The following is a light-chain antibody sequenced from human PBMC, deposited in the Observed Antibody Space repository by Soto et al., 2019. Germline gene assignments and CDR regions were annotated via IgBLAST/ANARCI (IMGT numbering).Light chain of an antibody. J-gene: IGKJ5*01. CDR3: QQYNNWPLT. CDR2: GAS. CDR1: QSVSIN. V-gene: IGKV3D-15*01. Sequence: EIVMTQSPVTLSVFLGERATLSCRASQSVSINLAWYQQKAGQAPRLLIYGASTRATGIPARFSGSGSGTDFTLTISGLHAEYFAVYYCQQYNNWPLTFGQGTRLEIK.